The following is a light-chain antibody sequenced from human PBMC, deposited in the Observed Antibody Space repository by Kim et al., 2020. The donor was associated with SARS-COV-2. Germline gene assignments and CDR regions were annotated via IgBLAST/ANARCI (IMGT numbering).Light chain of an antibody. V-gene: IGKV1-12*01. CDR1: QGISSW. Sequence: DIQMTQSPSSVSASVGDRVTITCRASQGISSWLAWYQRKPGKVPKLLIYAASSLQSGVPSRFSGSKSGTDFTLTISSLQPEDFATYYCQQVNSFPITFGQGTRLEIK. CDR3: QQVNSFPIT. J-gene: IGKJ5*01. CDR2: AAS.